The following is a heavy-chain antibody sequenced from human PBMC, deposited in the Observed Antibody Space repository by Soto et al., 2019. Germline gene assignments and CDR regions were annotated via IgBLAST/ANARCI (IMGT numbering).Heavy chain of an antibody. Sequence: QVQLVESGGGLVKPGGSLRLSCAASGFTFSDYYMSWIRQAPGKGLEWVSYISSSGSSIHYADSVKGRFTVSRDNAKTSLYLQLNSLRAEDTAVYYCARAGSVRITNDIPFDYWGQGTLVTVSS. V-gene: IGHV3-11*01. D-gene: IGHD3-9*01. J-gene: IGHJ4*02. CDR3: ARAGSVRITNDIPFDY. CDR2: ISSSGSSI. CDR1: GFTFSDYY.